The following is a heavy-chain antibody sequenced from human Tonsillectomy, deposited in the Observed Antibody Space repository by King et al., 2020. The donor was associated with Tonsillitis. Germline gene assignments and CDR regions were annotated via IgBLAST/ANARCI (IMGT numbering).Heavy chain of an antibody. D-gene: IGHD6-19*01. CDR3: AGGGFGVAGSAAFDI. V-gene: IGHV1-69*09. CDR2: IIPILGIA. CDR1: GGTFSSFA. Sequence: QLVQSGAEVKKPGSSVKVSCKASGGTFSSFAISWVRQAPGQVLEWMGRIIPILGIANYAQKFQGRVTITADKSTSTAYMELSSLGSDDTAVYYCAGGGFGVAGSAAFDIWGQGTMVTVSS. J-gene: IGHJ3*02.